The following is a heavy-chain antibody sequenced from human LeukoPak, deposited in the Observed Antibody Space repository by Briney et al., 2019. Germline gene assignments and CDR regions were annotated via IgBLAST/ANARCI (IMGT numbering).Heavy chain of an antibody. V-gene: IGHV4-30-2*01. CDR3: ARVGILTGYYDY. CDR1: GGSINSGGYS. Sequence: SQTLSLTCTVSGGSINSGGYSWSWIRQPPGKGLEWIGYIYESGSTYYNPSLKSRVTMSLDRSKRQISLKLSSVTAADTAVYYCARVGILTGYYDYWGQGTLVTVSS. CDR2: IYESGST. J-gene: IGHJ4*02. D-gene: IGHD3-9*01.